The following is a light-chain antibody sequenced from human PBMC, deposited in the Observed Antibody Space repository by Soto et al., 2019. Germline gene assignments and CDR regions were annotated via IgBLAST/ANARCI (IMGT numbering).Light chain of an antibody. CDR3: QQRSNWPPVIT. J-gene: IGKJ5*01. CDR2: DAS. CDR1: QSFSGY. Sequence: DILLTQSPATLSLSPGERATLSCRASQSFSGYLAWYQQKPGQAPRLLIYDASKRATGIPARFSGRGAGTDFTLNISSLEPEDFAVYYCQQRSNWPPVITFGQGTRLEIK. V-gene: IGKV3-11*01.